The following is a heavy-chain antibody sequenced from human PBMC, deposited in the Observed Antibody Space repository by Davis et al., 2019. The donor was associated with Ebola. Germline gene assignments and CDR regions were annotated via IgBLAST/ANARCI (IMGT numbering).Heavy chain of an antibody. Sequence: GESLKISCAASGFTFSGSAMHWVRQASGKGLEWVGRIRSKANSYATAYAASVKGRFTISRDDSKTTAYLQMNSLKTEDTAVYYCTGHDYGDYSNDYWGQGTLVTVSS. CDR2: IRSKANSYAT. CDR3: TGHDYGDYSNDY. V-gene: IGHV3-73*01. D-gene: IGHD4-17*01. CDR1: GFTFSGSA. J-gene: IGHJ4*02.